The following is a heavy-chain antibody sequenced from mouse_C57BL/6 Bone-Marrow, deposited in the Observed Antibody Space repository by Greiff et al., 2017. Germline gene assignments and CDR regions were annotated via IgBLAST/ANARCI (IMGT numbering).Heavy chain of an antibody. V-gene: IGHV14-2*01. D-gene: IGHD1-1*01. J-gene: IGHJ3*01. CDR1: GFNIKDYY. Sequence: EVQGVESGAELVKPGASVKLSCTASGFNIKDYYMHWVKQRTEQGLEWIGRIDPEDGETKYAPKFQGKATITAETSSNTVYLQLSRLTSEDTAGYYGTRYPINYYGSSPFAYWGQGTLVTVSA. CDR2: IDPEDGET. CDR3: TRYPINYYGSSPFAY.